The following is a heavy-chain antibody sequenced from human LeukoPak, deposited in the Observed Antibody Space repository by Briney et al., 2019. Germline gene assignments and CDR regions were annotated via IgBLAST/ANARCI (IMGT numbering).Heavy chain of an antibody. CDR3: ARVKMVRGVIGGGYYFDY. D-gene: IGHD3-10*01. CDR2: IYHSGST. Sequence: PSQTLSLTCTVSNVSISSGSHYWNWIRQPAGKGLEWIGSIYHSGSTYYNPSLKSRVTISVDTSKNQFSLKLSSVTAADTAVYYCARVKMVRGVIGGGYYFDYWGQGTLVTVSS. CDR1: NVSISSGSHY. V-gene: IGHV4-61*02. J-gene: IGHJ4*02.